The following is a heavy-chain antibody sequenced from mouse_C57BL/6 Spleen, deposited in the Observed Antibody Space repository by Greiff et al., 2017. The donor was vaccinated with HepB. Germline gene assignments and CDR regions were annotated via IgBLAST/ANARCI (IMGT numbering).Heavy chain of an antibody. CDR2: IWSDGST. Sequence: VQRVESGPGLVAPSQSLSITCTVSGFSLTSYGVHWVRQPPGKGLEWLVVIWSDGSTTYNSALKSRLSISKDNSKSQVFLKMNSLQTDDTAMYYCARHPLYYFYAMDYWGQGTSVTVSS. J-gene: IGHJ4*01. CDR3: ARHPLYYFYAMDY. V-gene: IGHV2-6-1*01. CDR1: GFSLTSYG. D-gene: IGHD2-1*01.